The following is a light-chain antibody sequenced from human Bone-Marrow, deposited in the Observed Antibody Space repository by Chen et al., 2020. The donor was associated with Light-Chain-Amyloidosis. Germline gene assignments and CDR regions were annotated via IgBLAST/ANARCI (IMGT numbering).Light chain of an antibody. J-gene: IGLJ1*01. CDR1: SGDVGTYNY. V-gene: IGLV2-14*01. CDR3: SSFTSSSSYV. Sequence: QSALTQPASAAGSPGQSNTISGTGTSGDVGTYNYVSWYQQHPGKAPKVMIYAVSNRPSGVSNRFSGSKSGNTASLTISGLQAEDEADYYCSSFTSSSSYVFGPGTKVTVL. CDR2: AVS.